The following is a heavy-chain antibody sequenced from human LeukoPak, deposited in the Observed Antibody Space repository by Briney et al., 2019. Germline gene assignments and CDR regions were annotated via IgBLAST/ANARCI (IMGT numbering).Heavy chain of an antibody. CDR2: IYYSGST. V-gene: IGHV4-59*01. J-gene: IGHJ6*03. D-gene: IGHD1-14*01. CDR1: GGSISSYY. Sequence: SETLSLTCTVSGGSISSYYWSWIRQPPGKGLEWIGYIYYSGSTNYNPSLKSRVTISVDTSKNQFSLKLSSVTAADTAVYYCARVRNLYYYYYMDVWGKGTTVTISS. CDR3: ARVRNLYYYYYMDV.